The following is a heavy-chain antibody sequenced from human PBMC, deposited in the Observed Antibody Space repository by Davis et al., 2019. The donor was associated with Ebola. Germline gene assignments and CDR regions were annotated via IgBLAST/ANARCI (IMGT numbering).Heavy chain of an antibody. CDR3: SAAGITAGSVIADFDF. J-gene: IGHJ5*01. CDR1: GVTLNNVW. CDR2: IKSRTDGSAI. V-gene: IGHV3-15*07. D-gene: IGHD6-13*01. Sequence: GGSLRLSCAASGVTLNNVWMNWVRQAPGRGLEWLGRIKSRTDGSAIDYAAPVRGRFLVSRDGSKNTLYLQMNNLKVEDTGVYYCSAAGITAGSVIADFDFWGQGTLVTVSS.